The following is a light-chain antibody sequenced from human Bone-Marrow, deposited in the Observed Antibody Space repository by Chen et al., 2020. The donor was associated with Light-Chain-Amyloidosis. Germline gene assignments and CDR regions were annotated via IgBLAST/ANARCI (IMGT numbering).Light chain of an antibody. J-gene: IGLJ3*02. CDR1: NIGSTS. CDR2: DDS. CDR3: QVWDRSSGRPV. Sequence: SYVLTQPSSVSVAPGQTATIACGGNNIGSTSVHWYQQTPGPAPLLVVYDDSDRPSGIPERLCGANTGNTATLTISWVEAGDEADYYCQVWDRSSGRPVFGGGTKLTVL. V-gene: IGLV3-21*02.